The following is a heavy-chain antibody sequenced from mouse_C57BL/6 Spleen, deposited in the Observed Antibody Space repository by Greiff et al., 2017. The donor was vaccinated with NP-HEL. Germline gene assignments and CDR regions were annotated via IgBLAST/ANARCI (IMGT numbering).Heavy chain of an antibody. V-gene: IGHV1-26*01. Sequence: VQLQQSGPELVKPGASVKISCKASGYTFTDYYMNWVKQSHGKSLEWIGDINPNNGGTSYNQKFKGKATLTVDKSSSTAYMELRSLTSEDSAVYYCARSSPNWDYWGQGTTLTVSS. D-gene: IGHD4-1*02. CDR1: GYTFTDYY. J-gene: IGHJ2*01. CDR3: ARSSPNWDY. CDR2: INPNNGGT.